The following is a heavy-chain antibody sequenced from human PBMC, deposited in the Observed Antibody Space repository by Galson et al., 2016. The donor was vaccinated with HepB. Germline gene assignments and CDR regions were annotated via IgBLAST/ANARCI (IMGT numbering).Heavy chain of an antibody. CDR2: INSDGSST. Sequence: SLRLSCAASGFPFSNYWMHWVRQAPGKGPVWVSRINSDGSSTTYADSVKGRFTISRDNAKNTLYLQMNSLRAEDTALYYCTRVHREGIAEAGLQIGGQGTLVIVSS. D-gene: IGHD6-13*01. CDR1: GFPFSNYW. V-gene: IGHV3-74*01. J-gene: IGHJ4*02. CDR3: TRVHREGIAEAGLQI.